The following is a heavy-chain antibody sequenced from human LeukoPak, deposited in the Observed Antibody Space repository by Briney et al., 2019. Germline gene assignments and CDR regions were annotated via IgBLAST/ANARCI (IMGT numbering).Heavy chain of an antibody. J-gene: IGHJ3*02. CDR2: ISAYNGNT. CDR3: AIFREYYYDCSGYGFGAFDI. CDR1: GYTFTSYG. D-gene: IGHD3-22*01. Sequence: ASVKVSCKASGYTFTSYGISWVRQAPGQGLEWMGWISAYNGNTNYAQKLQGRVTMTTDTSTSTAYMELRSLRSDDTAVYYCAIFREYYYDCSGYGFGAFDIWRQRTMVTVSS. V-gene: IGHV1-18*01.